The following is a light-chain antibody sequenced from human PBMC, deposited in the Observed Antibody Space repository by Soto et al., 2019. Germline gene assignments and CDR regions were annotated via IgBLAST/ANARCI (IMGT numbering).Light chain of an antibody. V-gene: IGLV2-8*01. CDR1: SNDVGGYNF. Sequence: QSALTQPPSASGSPGQSVTISCTGTSNDVGGYNFVSWYQQRPGKAPKLMIFEVSKRLSGVPDRFSGSKSGSTASLTVSGLQAEDEADYYCSSYAGNNIYYVFGTGTKVTVL. CDR2: EVS. CDR3: SSYAGNNIYYV. J-gene: IGLJ1*01.